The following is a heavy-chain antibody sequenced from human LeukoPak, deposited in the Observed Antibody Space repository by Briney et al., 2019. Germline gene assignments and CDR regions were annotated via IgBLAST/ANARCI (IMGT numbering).Heavy chain of an antibody. CDR2: ISRGGSTI. D-gene: IGHD3-3*01. CDR3: ARHLDLNGGYYIY. J-gene: IGHJ4*02. Sequence: GGSLRLSCAASGFTLSDYYMSWIRQAPGKGLEWVSYISRGGSTIYYADSVKGRFTISRDNAKNSLYLQMNSLRAEDTAVYYCARHLDLNGGYYIYWGQGTLVTVSS. V-gene: IGHV3-11*01. CDR1: GFTLSDYY.